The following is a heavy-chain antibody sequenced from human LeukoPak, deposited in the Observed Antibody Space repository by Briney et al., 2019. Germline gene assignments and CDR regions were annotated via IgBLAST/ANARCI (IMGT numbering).Heavy chain of an antibody. CDR3: ARLLYYDFWSTDY. V-gene: IGHV4-39*01. CDR2: IYYSGST. D-gene: IGHD3-3*01. CDR1: GGSISSSSYY. Sequence: IPSETLSLTCTVSGGSISSSSYYWGWIRQPPGKGLEWIGSIYYSGSTYYNPSLKSRVTISVDTSRNQFSLKLSSVTAADTAVYYCARLLYYDFWSTDYWGQGTLVTVSS. J-gene: IGHJ4*02.